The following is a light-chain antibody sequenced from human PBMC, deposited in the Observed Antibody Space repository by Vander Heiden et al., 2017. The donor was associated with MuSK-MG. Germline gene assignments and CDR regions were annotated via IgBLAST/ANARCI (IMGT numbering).Light chain of an antibody. J-gene: IGKJ1*01. V-gene: IGKV3-15*01. Sequence: EIVMTQSPATLSVFPGESATLSCRASQSVSTNLAWYQQKPGQAPRLLIYGSSIRVTGIPARFSGSGSGTEFTLTISSLQSEDFAVYYCQQYNNWSWTFGQGTKVEIK. CDR3: QQYNNWSWT. CDR1: QSVSTN. CDR2: GSS.